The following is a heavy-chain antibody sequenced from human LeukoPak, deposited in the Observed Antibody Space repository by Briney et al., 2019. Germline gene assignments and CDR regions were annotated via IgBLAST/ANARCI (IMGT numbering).Heavy chain of an antibody. V-gene: IGHV3-11*01. CDR1: GFTFSDYY. J-gene: IGHJ5*02. D-gene: IGHD5-24*01. CDR3: AKDPGRDGYNFEWFDP. Sequence: GGSLRLSCAASGFTFSDYYMHWIRQAPGRGLEWVSYISNGDNTTYYADSVKGRFTISRDNSKNTLYLQMNSLRAEDTAVYYCAKDPGRDGYNFEWFDPWGQGTLVTVSS. CDR2: ISNGDNTT.